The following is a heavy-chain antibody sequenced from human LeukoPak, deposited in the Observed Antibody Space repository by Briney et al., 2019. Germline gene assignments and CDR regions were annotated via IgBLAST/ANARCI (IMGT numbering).Heavy chain of an antibody. CDR2: INPNSGGT. CDR1: GYTFTGYD. J-gene: IGHJ4*02. CDR3: ARGLGVPAETTTLFDY. D-gene: IGHD2-2*01. Sequence: GASVKVSCKASGYTFTGYDMHWVRQAPGQGLEWLAWINPNSGGTNYAQNFQGRVIMTRDTSISTAYMELTRLRSDDTAVYYCARGLGVPAETTTLFDYWGQGTLVTVSS. V-gene: IGHV1-2*02.